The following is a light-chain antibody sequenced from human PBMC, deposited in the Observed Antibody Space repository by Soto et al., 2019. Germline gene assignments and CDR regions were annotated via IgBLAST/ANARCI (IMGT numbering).Light chain of an antibody. CDR3: QQYNNWPPVT. V-gene: IGKV3-15*01. CDR2: GAS. CDR1: QSVSSD. Sequence: EILMTQSPATLSVSPGERATLSCRAGQSVSSDLAWYQQKPGQAPRLLIYGASTRATDIPATFSGSGSGTEFTLTISSLQFEDFAVYYCQQYNNWPPVTFGGGTKVDI. J-gene: IGKJ4*01.